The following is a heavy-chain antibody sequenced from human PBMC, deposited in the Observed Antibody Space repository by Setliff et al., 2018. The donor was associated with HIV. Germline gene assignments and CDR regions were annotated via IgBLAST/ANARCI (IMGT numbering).Heavy chain of an antibody. J-gene: IGHJ1*01. D-gene: IGHD2-21*02. CDR1: GGSINSDNYY. CDR2: IYYSGTT. V-gene: IGHV4-39*01. CDR3: ASRGIVVVTMSMPDEFFVH. Sequence: LSETLSLTCSVSGGSINSDNYYWGWIRQAPGKGLEWIGSIYYSGTTYYNPSLRGRVTISVDRSRNQFSLTLNSVTAADTATYYCASRGIVVVTMSMPDEFFVHWGHGTLVTVS.